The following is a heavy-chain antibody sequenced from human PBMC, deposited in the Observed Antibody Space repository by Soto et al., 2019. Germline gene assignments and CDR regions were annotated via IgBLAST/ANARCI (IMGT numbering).Heavy chain of an antibody. D-gene: IGHD5-18*01. CDR2: INPSGGST. CDR3: ATNLKDTAMVHPRNYYYYYGMDV. J-gene: IGHJ6*02. CDR1: GYTFTSYY. V-gene: IGHV1-46*01. Sequence: ASVKVSCKASGYTFTSYYMHWVRQAPGRGLEWMGIINPSGGSTSYAQKFQGRVTMTRDTSTSTVYMELSSLRSEDTAVYYCATNLKDTAMVHPRNYYYYYGMDVWGQGTTVTVSS.